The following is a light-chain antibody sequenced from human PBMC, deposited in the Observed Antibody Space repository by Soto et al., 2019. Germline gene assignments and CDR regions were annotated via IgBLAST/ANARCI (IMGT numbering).Light chain of an antibody. CDR3: QHYNNWPPWT. V-gene: IGKV3-15*01. J-gene: IGKJ1*01. CDR2: GAS. Sequence: EIVMTQSPATLSVSPGERTTLSCRASQSVSSNLAWYQQKPGQAPRLLIYGASIRATGIPARFSGSGSGTNFTLTISSLQSEDFAVYSCQHYNNWPPWTSGHGTKVEVK. CDR1: QSVSSN.